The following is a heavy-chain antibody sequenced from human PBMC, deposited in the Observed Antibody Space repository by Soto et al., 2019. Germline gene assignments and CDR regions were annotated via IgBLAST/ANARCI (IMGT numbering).Heavy chain of an antibody. CDR1: GFTFTSSA. Sequence: ASVKVSCKASGFTFTSSAVQWVRQARGQRLEWIGWIVVGSGNTNYAQKFQERVTITRDMSTSTAYMELSSLRSEDTAVYYCAAGSSSSWYEDYYFDYWGQGTLVTVSS. CDR3: AAGSSSSWYEDYYFDY. CDR2: IVVGSGNT. D-gene: IGHD6-13*01. J-gene: IGHJ4*02. V-gene: IGHV1-58*01.